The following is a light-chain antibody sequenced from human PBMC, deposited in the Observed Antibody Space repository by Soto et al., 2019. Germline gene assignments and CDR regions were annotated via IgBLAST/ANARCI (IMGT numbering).Light chain of an antibody. Sequence: DIQMTQSPSSVSASVGDRVTITCRASQGISSWLAWYQQKPGKAPKLLIYAASSLQSGVPSRFSGSWIGNNFTPTIRSLPPEDFATYYCQQANSFPFTFGPGTKVDIK. CDR2: AAS. CDR1: QGISSW. J-gene: IGKJ3*01. CDR3: QQANSFPFT. V-gene: IGKV1-12*01.